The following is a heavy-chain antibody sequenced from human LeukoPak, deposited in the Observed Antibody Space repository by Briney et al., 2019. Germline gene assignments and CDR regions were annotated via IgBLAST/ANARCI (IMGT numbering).Heavy chain of an antibody. Sequence: SVKVSCKASGGTLSRYAISWVRQAPGQGLEWMGGIIASFGTANYAQKFQGRVTISADESSGTAYMEMSSLRSEDTAVYYCARVVTPRYCSSTSCYWKGWFDPWGQGTLVTVSS. CDR1: GGTLSRYA. V-gene: IGHV1-69*13. CDR3: ARVVTPRYCSSTSCYWKGWFDP. D-gene: IGHD2-2*01. J-gene: IGHJ5*02. CDR2: IIASFGTA.